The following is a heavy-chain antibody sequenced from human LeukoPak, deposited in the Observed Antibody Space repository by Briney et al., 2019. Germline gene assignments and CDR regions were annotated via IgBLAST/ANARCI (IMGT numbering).Heavy chain of an antibody. V-gene: IGHV1-2*06. CDR2: INPNSGDT. CDR3: ARVSGVGANHGYFDY. CDR1: GYTFTGYH. J-gene: IGHJ4*02. D-gene: IGHD1-26*01. Sequence: ASVKVSCKASGYTFTGYHMHWVRQAPGQGLEWMGRINPNSGDTNSAQKFHGRVAMTRDTSISTAFMELTRLRSDDTAVYYCARVSGVGANHGYFDYWGQGTLVTVSS.